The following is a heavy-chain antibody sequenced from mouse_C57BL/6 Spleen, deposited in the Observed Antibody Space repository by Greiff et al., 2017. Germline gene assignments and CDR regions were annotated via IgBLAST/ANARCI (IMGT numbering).Heavy chain of an antibody. CDR2: ISYDGSN. D-gene: IGHD2-13*01. CDR3: ASYGEWAWFAY. Sequence: ESGPGLVKPSQSLSLTCSVTGYSITSGYYWNWIRQFPGNKLEWMGYISYDGSNNYNPSLKNRISITRKTSKTQFYLKLNCVATEDTATCYCASYGEWAWFAYWGQGTLVTGSA. V-gene: IGHV3-6*01. J-gene: IGHJ3*01. CDR1: GYSITSGYY.